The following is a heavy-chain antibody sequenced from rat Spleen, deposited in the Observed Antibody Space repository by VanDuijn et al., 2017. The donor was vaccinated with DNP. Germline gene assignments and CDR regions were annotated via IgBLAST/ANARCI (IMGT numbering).Heavy chain of an antibody. CDR3: AREDYGGSFDY. V-gene: IGHV5-22*01. J-gene: IGHJ2*01. CDR1: GFTFSDYY. Sequence: EVQLVESGGGLVQPGRSLKLSCAASGFTFSDYYMAWVRQAPTKGLEWVAYIAYDGGITYYGDSVKGRFTISRDNAKNTLYLQMNSLRSEDMATYYCAREDYGGSFDYWGQGVMVTVSS. D-gene: IGHD1-11*01. CDR2: IAYDGGIT.